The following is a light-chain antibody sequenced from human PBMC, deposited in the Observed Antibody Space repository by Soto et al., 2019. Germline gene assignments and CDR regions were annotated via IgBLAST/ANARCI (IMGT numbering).Light chain of an antibody. CDR3: QQRSNWPYLT. Sequence: EIVLTQSPDTLSLSPGERATLSCRASQSVSGYLGWYQQKPGQAPRLLIYDASNRAYGVPARFRDSGSGTNFTLTIASLEPDDFAVYYCQQRSNWPYLTFGGGTRV. CDR2: DAS. CDR1: QSVSGY. J-gene: IGKJ4*01. V-gene: IGKV3-11*01.